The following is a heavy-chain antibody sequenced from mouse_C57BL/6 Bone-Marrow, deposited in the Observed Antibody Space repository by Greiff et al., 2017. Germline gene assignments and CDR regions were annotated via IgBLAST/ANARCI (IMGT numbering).Heavy chain of an antibody. CDR3: ARHGREDGSSLYWYFDV. CDR1: EYEFPSHD. Sequence: VQLQQSGGGLVQPGESLKLSCESNEYEFPSHDMSWVRKTPEKRLELVAAINSDGGSTYYPDTMERRFIISRDNTKKTLYLQMSSLRSEDTALYYCARHGREDGSSLYWYFDVWGTGTTVTVSS. CDR2: INSDGGST. D-gene: IGHD1-1*01. V-gene: IGHV5-2*01. J-gene: IGHJ1*03.